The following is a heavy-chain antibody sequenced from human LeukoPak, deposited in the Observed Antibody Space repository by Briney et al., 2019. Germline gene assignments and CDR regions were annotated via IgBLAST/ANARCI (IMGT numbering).Heavy chain of an antibody. Sequence: GGSLRLSCAASGFTFSSYSMNWVRQAPGKGLEWVSSISSSSYIYYADSVKGRFTISRDNAKNSLYLQMNSLRAEDTAVYYCARPRVRGVIKSPMDVWGQGTTVTVSS. CDR2: ISSSSYI. V-gene: IGHV3-21*01. CDR3: ARPRVRGVIKSPMDV. CDR1: GFTFSSYS. J-gene: IGHJ6*02. D-gene: IGHD3-10*01.